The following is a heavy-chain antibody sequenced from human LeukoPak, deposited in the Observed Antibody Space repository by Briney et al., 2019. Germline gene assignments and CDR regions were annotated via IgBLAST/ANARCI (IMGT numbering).Heavy chain of an antibody. J-gene: IGHJ4*02. V-gene: IGHV3-23*01. CDR1: GFTFSNYA. CDR3: AKEIAAGATPSFDF. D-gene: IGHD6-13*01. Sequence: GGSLRLSCAASGFTFSNYAMSWVRQAPGKGLEWVSGISDSGGIYYVDSVKGRFTISRDNSKNMLHLEMNSLKVEDTAIYYCAKEIAAGATPSFDFWGQGILVSVSS. CDR2: ISDSGGI.